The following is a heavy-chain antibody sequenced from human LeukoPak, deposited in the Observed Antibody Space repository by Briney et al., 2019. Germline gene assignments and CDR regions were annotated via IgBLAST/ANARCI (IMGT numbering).Heavy chain of an antibody. Sequence: ASVKVSCKASGYTFTSYGISWVRQAPGQGLEWMGRINPNSGGTNYAQKFQGRVTMTRDTSISTAYMELSRLRSDDTAVYYCARWLLWFGELSYYYYGMDVWGQGTTVTVSS. D-gene: IGHD3-10*01. J-gene: IGHJ6*02. CDR1: GYTFTSYG. CDR2: INPNSGGT. CDR3: ARWLLWFGELSYYYYGMDV. V-gene: IGHV1-2*06.